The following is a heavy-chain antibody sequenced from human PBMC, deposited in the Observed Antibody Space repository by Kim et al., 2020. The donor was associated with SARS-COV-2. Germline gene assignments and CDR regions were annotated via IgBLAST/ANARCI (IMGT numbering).Heavy chain of an antibody. J-gene: IGHJ4*02. CDR1: GYTFTSYY. V-gene: IGHV1-46*01. D-gene: IGHD2-15*01. CDR3: ARGEPLGVVAATGRPPEYYFDY. Sequence: ASVKDSSKASGYTFTSYYMHWVRQAPGHGLEWRGGINPSGGRTSYAQKFQGRVTMTRDTSTSTVYMELSSLRSEDTAVYYCARGEPLGVVAATGRPPEYYFDYWGQGTLVTVSS. CDR2: INPSGGRT.